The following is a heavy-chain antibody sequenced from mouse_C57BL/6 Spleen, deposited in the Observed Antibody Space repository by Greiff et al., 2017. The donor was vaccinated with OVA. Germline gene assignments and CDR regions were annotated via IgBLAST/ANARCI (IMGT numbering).Heavy chain of an antibody. CDR2: ISSGSSTI. CDR1: GFTFSDYG. D-gene: IGHD2-1*01. Sequence: EVQLVESGGGLVNPGGSLKLSCAASGFTFSDYGMHWVRQAPEKGLEWVAYISSGSSTIYYADTVKGRFTISRDNAKNTLFLQMTSLRSEDTAMYYCARPWGNWPLWYFDVWGTGTTVTVSS. CDR3: ARPWGNWPLWYFDV. J-gene: IGHJ1*03. V-gene: IGHV5-17*01.